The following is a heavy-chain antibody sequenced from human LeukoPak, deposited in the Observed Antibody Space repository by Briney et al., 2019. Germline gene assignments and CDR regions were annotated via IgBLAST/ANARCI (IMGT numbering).Heavy chain of an antibody. J-gene: IGHJ6*02. CDR2: INHSGST. Sequence: SETLSLTCAVYGGSFSGYYWSWIRQPPGKGLEWIGEINHSGSTNYNPSLKSRVTISVDTSKNQFSLKLSSVTAADTAVYYCARDGDFWSPGYYYYYGMDVWGQGTTVTVSS. CDR3: ARDGDFWSPGYYYYYGMDV. V-gene: IGHV4-34*01. D-gene: IGHD3-3*01. CDR1: GGSFSGYY.